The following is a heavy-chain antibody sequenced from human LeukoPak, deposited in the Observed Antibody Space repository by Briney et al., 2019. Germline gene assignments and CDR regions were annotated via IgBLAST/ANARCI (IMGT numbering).Heavy chain of an antibody. Sequence: SETLSLTCAVSGGSFSGYYWTWIRQPPGKGLEWIGEINHSGSTKYNSSVKSRVTISVDTSKKEFFLELSSVTAADTAMYYCARGKVEDGSSWYDYWGQGTLVTVSS. J-gene: IGHJ4*02. CDR1: GGSFSGYY. D-gene: IGHD6-13*01. CDR2: INHSGST. V-gene: IGHV4-34*01. CDR3: ARGKVEDGSSWYDY.